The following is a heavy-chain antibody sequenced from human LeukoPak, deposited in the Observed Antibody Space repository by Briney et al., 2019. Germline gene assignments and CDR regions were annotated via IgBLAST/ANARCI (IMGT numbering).Heavy chain of an antibody. Sequence: GGTLRLSCAASGFTFSSYGMSWVRQAPGKGLEWVSAISGSGGSTYYADSVKGRFTISRDNSKNTLYLQMNSLRAEDTAVYYCAKVASSGWYRASVDYWGQGTLVTVSS. CDR3: AKVASSGWYRASVDY. CDR2: ISGSGGST. V-gene: IGHV3-23*01. D-gene: IGHD6-19*01. CDR1: GFTFSSYG. J-gene: IGHJ4*02.